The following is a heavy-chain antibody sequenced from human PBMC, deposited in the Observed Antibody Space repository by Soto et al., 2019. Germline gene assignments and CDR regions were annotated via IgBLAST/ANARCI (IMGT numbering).Heavy chain of an antibody. CDR1: GGSIYSGGYY. Sequence: QVQLQESGPGLVKPSQTLSLTCTVSGGSIYSGGYYWSWIRQHPGKGLEWIGYIYYSGSTYYNPALKSRVTISVDTSKTQFSLKLSSVTAADTAVYYCARGMTTVTNFDYWGQGTLVTVSS. J-gene: IGHJ4*02. D-gene: IGHD4-17*01. CDR2: IYYSGST. CDR3: ARGMTTVTNFDY. V-gene: IGHV4-31*03.